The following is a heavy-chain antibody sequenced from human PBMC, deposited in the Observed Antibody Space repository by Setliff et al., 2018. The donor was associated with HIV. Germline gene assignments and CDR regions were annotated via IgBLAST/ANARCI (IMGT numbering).Heavy chain of an antibody. Sequence: PGESLKISCKGSGYSFTTYWIGWVRQMPGKGLEWMGIIHPGDSDTKYSPSFQGQVLISADNSVNTAYLQWISLKAPDSAMYYCARQPSGFWQPKDAFDTWGQGTKVTVSS. D-gene: IGHD3-3*01. CDR2: IHPGDSDT. CDR1: GYSFTTYW. J-gene: IGHJ3*02. V-gene: IGHV5-51*01. CDR3: ARQPSGFWQPKDAFDT.